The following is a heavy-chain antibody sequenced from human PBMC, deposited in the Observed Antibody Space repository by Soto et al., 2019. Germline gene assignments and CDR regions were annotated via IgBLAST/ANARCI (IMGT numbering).Heavy chain of an antibody. V-gene: IGHV3-11*06. CDR2: ISSSSSNT. CDR1: GFTFSDYY. D-gene: IGHD3-16*02. Sequence: QVQLVESGGGLVKPGGSLRLSCAASGFTFSDYYMSWIRQAPGKGLEWVSYISSSSSNTNYADSVKGRCTISRDNAKNSLYLQMNSLRAEDTAVYYCARDTTFGGVIVYYFDYWGQGTLVTVSS. CDR3: ARDTTFGGVIVYYFDY. J-gene: IGHJ4*02.